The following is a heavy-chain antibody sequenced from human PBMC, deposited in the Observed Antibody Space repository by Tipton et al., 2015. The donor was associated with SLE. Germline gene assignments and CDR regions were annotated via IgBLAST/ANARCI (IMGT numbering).Heavy chain of an antibody. J-gene: IGHJ3*02. D-gene: IGHD1-26*01. CDR1: GGSISSYY. V-gene: IGHV4-59*12. CDR2: IYYSGST. Sequence: GLVKPSETLSLTCTVSGGSISSYYWSWIRQPPGKGLEWIGYIYYSGSTNYNPSLKSRVTISVDTSKNQFSLKLSSVTAADTAVYYCAGEVGDDAFDIWGQGTMVTVSS. CDR3: AGEVGDDAFDI.